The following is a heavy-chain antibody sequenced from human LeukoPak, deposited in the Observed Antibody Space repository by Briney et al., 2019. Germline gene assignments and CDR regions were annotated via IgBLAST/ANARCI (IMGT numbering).Heavy chain of an antibody. CDR2: VYPGDSDT. J-gene: IGHJ6*02. V-gene: IGHV5-51*01. D-gene: IGHD6-19*01. Sequence: GESLKISCKGSGYSSSTYWIGWVRQMPGKGLEWMGIVYPGDSDTRYSPSFQGQVTISADKSISTAYLQWSSLKASDTAMYYCARWAAVAAKGYYYYYGMDVWGQGTTVTVSS. CDR1: GYSSSTYW. CDR3: ARWAAVAAKGYYYYYGMDV.